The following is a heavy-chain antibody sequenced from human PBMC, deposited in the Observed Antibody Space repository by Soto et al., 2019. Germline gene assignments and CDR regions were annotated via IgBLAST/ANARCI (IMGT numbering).Heavy chain of an antibody. CDR1: GGSIRSGDYY. CDR3: AREVAAAGTLPYYFDY. CDR2: IYYSGST. V-gene: IGHV4-30-4*01. Sequence: SETLSLTCTVSGGSIRSGDYYWSWIRQPPGKGLEWIGYIYYSGSTYYNPSLKSRVTISVDTSKNQFSLKLSSVTAADTAVYYCAREVAAAGTLPYYFDYWGQGTLVTVSS. J-gene: IGHJ4*02. D-gene: IGHD6-13*01.